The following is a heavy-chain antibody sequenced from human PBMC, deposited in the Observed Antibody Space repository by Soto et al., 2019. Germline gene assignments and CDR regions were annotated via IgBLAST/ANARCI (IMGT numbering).Heavy chain of an antibody. J-gene: IGHJ6*02. CDR3: AKVVKYDVLTGYYKGPDYYGMDV. CDR2: IYHSVST. V-gene: IGHV4-38-2*02. CDR1: GYSINSDDY. Sequence: PSETLSLTCTVSGYSINSDDYWGWIRQPPGKGLEWIASIYHSVSTFYNPSLRSRVTISIDTSKNQFSLKLSSVTAADTAVYYCAKVVKYDVLTGYYKGPDYYGMDVWGQGTTVTVSS. D-gene: IGHD3-9*01.